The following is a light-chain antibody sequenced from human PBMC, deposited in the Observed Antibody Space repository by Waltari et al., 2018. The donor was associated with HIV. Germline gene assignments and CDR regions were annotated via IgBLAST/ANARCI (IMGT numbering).Light chain of an antibody. J-gene: IGLJ1*01. V-gene: IGLV2-23*02. Sequence: QSALTQPASVSGSPGQSITISCTGSSSDVGSYNLVSWYQQHPRKAPKLRIYEVSKRPSGVSNRFSGSKSGNTASLTISGLQAEDEADYYCCSYAGSGDVFGTGTKVTVL. CDR3: CSYAGSGDV. CDR1: SSDVGSYNL. CDR2: EVS.